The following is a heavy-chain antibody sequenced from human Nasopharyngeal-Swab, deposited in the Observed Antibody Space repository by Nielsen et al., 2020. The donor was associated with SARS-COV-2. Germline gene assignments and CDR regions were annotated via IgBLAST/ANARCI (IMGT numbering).Heavy chain of an antibody. J-gene: IGHJ6*03. CDR3: AKDHKMDSGGGVGYMDV. CDR1: GFTFSSYG. D-gene: IGHD3-16*01. CDR2: IRYDSFNQ. V-gene: IGHV3-30*02. Sequence: GESLKISCAASGFTFSSYGMHWVRQAPGKGLEWVAFIRYDSFNQHYADSVKGRFTISRNSFKNTLYLQLNSLRAEDTAVYYCAKDHKMDSGGGVGYMDVWGKGTTVTVS.